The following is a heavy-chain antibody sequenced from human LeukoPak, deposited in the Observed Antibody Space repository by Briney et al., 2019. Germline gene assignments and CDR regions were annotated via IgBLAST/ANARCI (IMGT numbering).Heavy chain of an antibody. CDR2: INPSGGST. J-gene: IGHJ4*02. CDR1: GYTFTGYY. CDR3: ARESSWTSHCDC. D-gene: IGHD6-13*01. V-gene: IGHV1-46*01. Sequence: ASVKVSCKASGYTFTGYYMHWVRHAPGQGLEWMGIINPSGGSTGYAQKFQGRVTMTRDMSTSTVYMDLSSLRSEDTAVYYCARESSWTSHCDCWGQGTLVTVSS.